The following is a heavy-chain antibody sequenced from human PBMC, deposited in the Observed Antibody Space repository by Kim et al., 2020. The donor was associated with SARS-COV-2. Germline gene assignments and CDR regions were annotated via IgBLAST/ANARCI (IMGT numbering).Heavy chain of an antibody. V-gene: IGHV4-39*01. D-gene: IGHD4-4*01. CDR3: ARTGGVTTLFDY. J-gene: IGHJ4*02. Sequence: YYNPYSKSRVTISVDTSKNQFSLKLSSVTAADTAVYYCARTGGVTTLFDYWGQGTLVTVSS.